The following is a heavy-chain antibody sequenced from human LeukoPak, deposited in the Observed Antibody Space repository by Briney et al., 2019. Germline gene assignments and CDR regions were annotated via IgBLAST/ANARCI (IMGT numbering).Heavy chain of an antibody. D-gene: IGHD2-2*02. CDR2: INHSGST. Sequence: SETLSLTCAVYGGSFSGYYWSWICQPPGKGLEWVGEINHSGSTNYNPSLKSRVTISVDTSKNQFSLKLSSVTAADTAVYYCARRYCSSTSCYTGYDWFDPWGQGTLVTVSS. J-gene: IGHJ5*02. CDR3: ARRYCSSTSCYTGYDWFDP. V-gene: IGHV4-34*01. CDR1: GGSFSGYY.